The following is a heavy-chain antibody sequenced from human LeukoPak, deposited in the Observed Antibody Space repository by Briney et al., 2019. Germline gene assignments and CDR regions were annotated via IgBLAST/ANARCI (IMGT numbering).Heavy chain of an antibody. V-gene: IGHV3-74*01. Sequence: GGSLRLSCAASGFTFSSYWMHWVRQAPGKGLVWVSRINSDGSSTSYADSVKGRFTISRDNAKNTLYLQMNSLRAEDTAVYYCARDGGWGYGSPRVDYWGRGTLVTVSS. CDR3: ARDGGWGYGSPRVDY. D-gene: IGHD5-12*01. CDR2: INSDGSST. J-gene: IGHJ4*02. CDR1: GFTFSSYW.